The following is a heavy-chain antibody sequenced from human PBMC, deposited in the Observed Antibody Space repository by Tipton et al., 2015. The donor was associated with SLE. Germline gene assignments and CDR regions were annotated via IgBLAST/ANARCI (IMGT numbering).Heavy chain of an antibody. D-gene: IGHD2-15*01. CDR3: ARVPRPYGSQGGVFDY. CDR2: ASYSATT. V-gene: IGHV4-59*01. CDR1: GDSISTNY. Sequence: GLVKPSETLSLTCTVSGDSISTNYWSWIRQSPGKGLEWIGFASYSATTNYNPSLKRRVTTSLDTSENQVSLRLTSVTAADTAVYYCARVPRPYGSQGGVFDYWGRGTLVTVSS. J-gene: IGHJ4*02.